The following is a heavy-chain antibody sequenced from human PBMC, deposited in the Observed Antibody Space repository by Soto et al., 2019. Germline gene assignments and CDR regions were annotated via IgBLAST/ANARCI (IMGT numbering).Heavy chain of an antibody. Sequence: GGSLRLSCAASVFTFSSYSMNSVRQAPGKGLEWVSSISGSSSYIYYADSVKGRFTISRDNAKNSLYLQMNSLRAEDTAVYYCARALTITESYGQPWGQGTMVTVSS. D-gene: IGHD1-26*01. CDR3: ARALTITESYGQP. CDR2: ISGSSSYI. J-gene: IGHJ5*02. CDR1: VFTFSSYS. V-gene: IGHV3-21*01.